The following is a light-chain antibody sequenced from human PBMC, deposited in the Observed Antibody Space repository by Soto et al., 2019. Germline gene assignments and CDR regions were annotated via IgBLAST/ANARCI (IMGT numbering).Light chain of an antibody. CDR1: QSISSN. CDR3: QQYNNWPGT. V-gene: IGKV3-15*01. J-gene: IGKJ1*01. Sequence: EIVMGPSPATLSVSPGERVTLSCRASQSISSNLAWYQQKPGQAPRLLIYGASTRATGIPARFSGSGSGTEFTLTISSLQSEDFAVYYCQQYNNWPGTFGQGTKV. CDR2: GAS.